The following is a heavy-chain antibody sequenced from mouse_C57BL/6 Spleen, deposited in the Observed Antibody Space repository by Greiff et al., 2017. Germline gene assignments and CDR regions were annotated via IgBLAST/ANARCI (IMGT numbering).Heavy chain of an antibody. D-gene: IGHD2-3*01. CDR3: ARHIGWLLNY. CDR1: EYEFPSHD. J-gene: IGHJ2*01. CDR2: INSDGGST. Sequence: EVKLMESGGGLVQPGASLKLSCESNEYEFPSHDMSWVRQTPEKRLELVAAINSDGGSTYSPYTMESRFIFTRDTTKKTLYLQMSSLRSEDTALYYCARHIGWLLNYWGQGTTLTVSA. V-gene: IGHV5-2*01.